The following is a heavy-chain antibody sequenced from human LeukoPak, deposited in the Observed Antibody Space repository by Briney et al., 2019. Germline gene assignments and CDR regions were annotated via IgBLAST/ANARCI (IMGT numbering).Heavy chain of an antibody. Sequence: GGSLRLSCAASGFIFSTYWMSWVRQAPGKGLEWVANIKQDGSEKYYVDSVKGRLTISRDNAKNSLYLQMNSLRADDTAVYYCARDDYNSGWDWGQGTLVTVSS. CDR3: ARDDYNSGWD. CDR1: GFIFSTYW. D-gene: IGHD6-19*01. CDR2: IKQDGSEK. V-gene: IGHV3-7*03. J-gene: IGHJ4*02.